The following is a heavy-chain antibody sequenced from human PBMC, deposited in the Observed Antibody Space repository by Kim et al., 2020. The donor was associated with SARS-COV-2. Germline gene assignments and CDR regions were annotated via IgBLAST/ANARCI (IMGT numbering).Heavy chain of an antibody. V-gene: IGHV3-23*01. D-gene: IGHD6-19*01. Sequence: TNPPEPVKGPFTISRDNSKNTLFLHMNSLRAEDTAVYFCARNSGRGFDFWGRGTLVTVSS. CDR3: ARNSGRGFDF. J-gene: IGHJ4*02. CDR2: T.